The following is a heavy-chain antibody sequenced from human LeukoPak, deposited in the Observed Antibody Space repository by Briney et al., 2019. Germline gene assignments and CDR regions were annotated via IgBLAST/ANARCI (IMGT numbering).Heavy chain of an antibody. D-gene: IGHD6-13*01. CDR2: IYHSGST. CDR3: ARGGGGWSGRSWSNYWFFDL. J-gene: IGHJ2*01. Sequence: SETLSLTCTVSGGSISDLYWSWIRQPPGKGLEWIGYIYHSGSTNHNPSLKSRVALSVDTSKNQFSLKLNSVTAADTAVYYCARGGGGWSGRSWSNYWFFDLWGRGTLVTVSS. CDR1: GGSISDLY. V-gene: IGHV4-59*01.